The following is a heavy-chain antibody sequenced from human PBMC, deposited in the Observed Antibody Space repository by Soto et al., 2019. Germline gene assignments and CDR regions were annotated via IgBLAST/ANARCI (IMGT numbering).Heavy chain of an antibody. J-gene: IGHJ4*02. CDR3: TTVRGILEMVIFGF. CDR1: GFTFSDGC. Sequence: EVQLVESGGGLVQPGGSLRLSCSASGFTFSDGCMSWVRQAPGKGVEWGGRIKCKSHGGTADYAAFVKGRFTISRDDKKNTAIQQMNSLKIEDTAVYYCTTVRGILEMVIFGFWGQGTLVTVSS. V-gene: IGHV3-15*05. D-gene: IGHD2-15*01. CDR2: IKCKSHGGTA.